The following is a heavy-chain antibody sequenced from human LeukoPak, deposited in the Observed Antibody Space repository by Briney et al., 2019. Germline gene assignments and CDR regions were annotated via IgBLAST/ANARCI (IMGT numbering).Heavy chain of an antibody. Sequence: SETLSLTCNVSGASMSSNYWSWIRQLPGKGLEWIGYIYHSGNTNYSPSLESRVTMLVDESKNQFSLRVHFVSAADTAVYYCASTRRAAVAGLFDSWGQGTLVTVSS. CDR1: GASMSSNY. CDR2: IYHSGNT. D-gene: IGHD6-19*01. CDR3: ASTRRAAVAGLFDS. V-gene: IGHV4-4*09. J-gene: IGHJ4*02.